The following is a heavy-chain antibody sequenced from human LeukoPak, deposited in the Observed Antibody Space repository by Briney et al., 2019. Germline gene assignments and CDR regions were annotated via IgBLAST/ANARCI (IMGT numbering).Heavy chain of an antibody. CDR3: ASAPSYSSSWYDWFDP. V-gene: IGHV1-2*02. D-gene: IGHD6-13*01. J-gene: IGHJ5*02. Sequence: ASVKVSCKASGYSFTDYFIHWVRQAPGQGLEWMGWINPKSGDTNYAQKFQGRVTMTRDTSISTAYMELSRLRSDDTAVYYCASAPSYSSSWYDWFDPWGQGTLVTVSS. CDR1: GYSFTDYF. CDR2: INPKSGDT.